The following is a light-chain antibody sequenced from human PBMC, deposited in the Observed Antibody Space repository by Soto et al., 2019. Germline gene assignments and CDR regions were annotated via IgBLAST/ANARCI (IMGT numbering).Light chain of an antibody. V-gene: IGKV1-5*03. J-gene: IGKJ2*01. CDR2: QAS. CDR3: QQYHIYST. Sequence: DIQMTQSPSTLSASVGDRVTITCRASETISKWLAWYQQKPGKAPNLLIYQASVLESGVPSRFRGSGSETDITLTITSLQPDDFATYYCQQYHIYSTFGQGTKL. CDR1: ETISKW.